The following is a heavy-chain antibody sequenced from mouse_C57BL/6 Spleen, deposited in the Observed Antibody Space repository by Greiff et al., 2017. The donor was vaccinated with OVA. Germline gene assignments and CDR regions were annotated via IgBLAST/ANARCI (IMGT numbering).Heavy chain of an antibody. V-gene: IGHV1-42*01. J-gene: IGHJ2*01. CDR3: ARELRSFFDY. CDR2: INPSTGGT. CDR1: GYSFTGYY. D-gene: IGHD1-1*01. Sequence: EVKLVESGPELVKPGASVKISCKASGYSFTGYYMNWVKQSPEKSLEWIGEINPSTGGTTYNQKFKAKSTLTVDKSSSTAYMQLKSLTSEDSAVYYCARELRSFFDYWGQGTTLTVSS.